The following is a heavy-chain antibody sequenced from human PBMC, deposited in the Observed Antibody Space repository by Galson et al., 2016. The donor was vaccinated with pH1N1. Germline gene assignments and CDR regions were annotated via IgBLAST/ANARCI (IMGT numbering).Heavy chain of an antibody. CDR1: GYTFTSYQ. CDR2: INPNGGRT. Sequence: SVKVSCKASGYTFTSYQIHWVRQAPGQGLEWMGWINPNGGRTNYAQTFQGRVIMTRETSVSTAYMELSRLTSDDTALYYCASPMSTAADYYHYALGVWGQGTSVTVS. J-gene: IGHJ6*02. V-gene: IGHV1-2*02. D-gene: IGHD6-13*01. CDR3: ASPMSTAADYYHYALGV.